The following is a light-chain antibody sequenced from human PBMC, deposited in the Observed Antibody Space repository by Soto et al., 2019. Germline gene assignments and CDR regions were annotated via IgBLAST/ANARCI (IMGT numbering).Light chain of an antibody. CDR2: GAS. J-gene: IGKJ3*01. V-gene: IGKV3-20*01. Sequence: EIVLTQSPGTLSLSPGERATLTCRASQSVTSNFLAWYQPKPGQAPRRLMYGASSRATGIPERFSGSGSGTDFTLTISRQEPEDFALYYCHQYGSSPLTFGPGTKVDIK. CDR3: HQYGSSPLT. CDR1: QSVTSNF.